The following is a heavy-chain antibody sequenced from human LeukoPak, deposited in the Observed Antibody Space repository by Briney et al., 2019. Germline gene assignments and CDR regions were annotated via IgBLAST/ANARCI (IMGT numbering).Heavy chain of an antibody. V-gene: IGHV3-33*06. CDR2: IWNAGTNT. CDR1: GFSFSTYG. Sequence: GGSLRLSCAASGFSFSTYGMHWVRQAPGKGLEWVALIWNAGTNTYYADSVKGRFTISRDNSKNTLYLQMNSLRAEDTAVYYCAKDWGGYCSGGSCSDYWGQGTLVTVSS. J-gene: IGHJ4*02. D-gene: IGHD2-15*01. CDR3: AKDWGGYCSGGSCSDY.